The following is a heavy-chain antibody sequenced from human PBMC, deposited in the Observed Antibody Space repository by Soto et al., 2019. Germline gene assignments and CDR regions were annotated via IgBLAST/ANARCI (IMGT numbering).Heavy chain of an antibody. Sequence: ASVKVSCKASGYTFTGYYMHWVRQAPGQGLEWMGWINPNSGGTNYAQKFQGWVTMTRDTSISTAYMELSRLRSDDTAVYYCAREPISSGWYPNYFDYGGQETLVTVSS. D-gene: IGHD6-19*01. CDR3: AREPISSGWYPNYFDY. V-gene: IGHV1-2*04. J-gene: IGHJ4*02. CDR2: INPNSGGT. CDR1: GYTFTGYY.